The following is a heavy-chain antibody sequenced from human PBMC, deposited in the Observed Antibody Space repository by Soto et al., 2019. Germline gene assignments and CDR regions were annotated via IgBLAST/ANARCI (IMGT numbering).Heavy chain of an antibody. CDR2: ISSSSSTI. V-gene: IGHV3-48*01. Sequence: GGSLRLSCAASRFTFSRYSMNWVRQAPGKGLEWVSYISSSSSTIYYVDSVKGRFTISRDNAKNSLYLQINSLRAEDTAVYYCANPTYHHDSSGPKLRGYWGQGIQVTVSS. J-gene: IGHJ4*02. CDR3: ANPTYHHDSSGPKLRGY. CDR1: RFTFSRYS. D-gene: IGHD3-22*01.